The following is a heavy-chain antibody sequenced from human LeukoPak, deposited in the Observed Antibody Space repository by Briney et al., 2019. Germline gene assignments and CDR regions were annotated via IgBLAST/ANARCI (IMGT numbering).Heavy chain of an antibody. V-gene: IGHV1-2*02. Sequence: ASVKVSCKASGYTFTGYFLNWVRQAPGQGLEWMGWINPNSGGTNYAQKFQGRVTMTRDTSISTAYMELSRLRSDDTAVYYCARDTLGFGELLFYYGMDVWGQGTTVTVSS. CDR2: INPNSGGT. J-gene: IGHJ6*02. CDR1: GYTFTGYF. CDR3: ARDTLGFGELLFYYGMDV. D-gene: IGHD3-10*01.